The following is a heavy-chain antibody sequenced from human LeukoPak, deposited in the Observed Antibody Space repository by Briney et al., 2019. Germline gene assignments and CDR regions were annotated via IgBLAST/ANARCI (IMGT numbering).Heavy chain of an antibody. Sequence: PSETLSHTCSVSGGSISSYYWSWIRQPPGRGLEWIGYVYYTGSTNYNPSLKSRVTISVDTSKNQFSLKLSSVTAADTAVYYCARDPSFGMVIESWAQGTLATVSS. J-gene: IGHJ4*02. CDR1: GGSISSYY. D-gene: IGHD3-3*01. V-gene: IGHV4-59*12. CDR2: VYYTGST. CDR3: ARDPSFGMVIES.